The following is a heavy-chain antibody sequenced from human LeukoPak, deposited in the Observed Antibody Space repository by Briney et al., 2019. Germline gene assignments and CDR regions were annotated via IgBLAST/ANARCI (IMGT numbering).Heavy chain of an antibody. CDR3: AREGIAAAAFDAFDI. Sequence: GASVKVSCKASGYTFTSYDINWVRQATGQGLEWMGWMNPNSGNTGYAQKLQGRVTMTTDTSTSTAYMELRSLRSDDTAVYYCAREGIAAAAFDAFDIWGQGTMVTVSS. CDR2: MNPNSGNT. J-gene: IGHJ3*02. D-gene: IGHD6-13*01. CDR1: GYTFTSYD. V-gene: IGHV1-8*01.